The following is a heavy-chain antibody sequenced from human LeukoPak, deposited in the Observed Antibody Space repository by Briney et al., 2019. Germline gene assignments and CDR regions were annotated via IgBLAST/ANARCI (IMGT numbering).Heavy chain of an antibody. V-gene: IGHV3-21*01. J-gene: IGHJ4*02. CDR2: ISSSSSYI. Sequence: GGSLRLSCAASGFTFSSYSMNWVRQAPGKGLEWVSSISSSSSYIYYADSVKGRFTISRDNAKNSLYLQMNSLRAEDTAVYYCARAGVAAAGAFDYWGQGTLVTVSS. D-gene: IGHD6-13*01. CDR3: ARAGVAAAGAFDY. CDR1: GFTFSSYS.